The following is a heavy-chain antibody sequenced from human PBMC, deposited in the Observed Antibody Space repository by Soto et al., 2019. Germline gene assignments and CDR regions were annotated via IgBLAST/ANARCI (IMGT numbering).Heavy chain of an antibody. Sequence: ASVKVSCKASGYTFTSSAMQWVRQARGQRLEWIGWIVVGSGNTNYAQKFQERVTITRDMSTSTAYMELSSLRSEDTAVYYCAARYYYDFWSGYYPGYYFDYWGQGTLVTVSS. V-gene: IGHV1-58*02. CDR3: AARYYYDFWSGYYPGYYFDY. D-gene: IGHD3-3*01. CDR1: GYTFTSSA. CDR2: IVVGSGNT. J-gene: IGHJ4*02.